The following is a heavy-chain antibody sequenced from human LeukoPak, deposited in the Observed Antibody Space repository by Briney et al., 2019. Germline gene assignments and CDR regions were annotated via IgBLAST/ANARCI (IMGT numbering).Heavy chain of an antibody. CDR2: LKSKADGETT. D-gene: IGHD3-10*01. Sequence: GGSLRLSCVDSGFTCTNAWKSWVRQAPGKGLEWIGRLKSKADGETTNYAEPVRGRFTISRDDSKSAVYLQMNSLKIEDTAVYYCTTDLGTYYHGSQRLIPIDYWGQGTLVTVSS. CDR3: TTDLGTYYHGSQRLIPIDY. CDR1: GFTCTNAW. J-gene: IGHJ4*02. V-gene: IGHV3-15*01.